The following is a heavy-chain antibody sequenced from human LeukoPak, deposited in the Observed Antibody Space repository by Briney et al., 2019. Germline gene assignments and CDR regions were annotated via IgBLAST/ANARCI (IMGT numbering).Heavy chain of an antibody. Sequence: GGSLRLSCAASGFTFSSYAMSWVRQAPGKGLEWVSVIYSGGSTYYADSVKGRFTISRDNSKNTLYLQMNSLRAEDTAVYYCATEAGGDYSFGYWGQGTLVTVSS. D-gene: IGHD4-17*01. CDR3: ATEAGGDYSFGY. CDR2: IYSGGST. J-gene: IGHJ4*02. CDR1: GFTFSSYA. V-gene: IGHV3-53*01.